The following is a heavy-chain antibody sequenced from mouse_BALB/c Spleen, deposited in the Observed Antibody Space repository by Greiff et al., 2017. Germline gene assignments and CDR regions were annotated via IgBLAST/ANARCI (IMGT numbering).Heavy chain of an antibody. D-gene: IGHD2-4*01. CDR3: ASGMIPTDY. J-gene: IGHJ2*01. V-gene: IGHV14-1*02. CDR2: IDPANGNT. CDR1: GFNFKDYY. Sequence: EVQLQQSGAELVRPGASVKLSCKASGFNFKDYYMHWVKQRPEQGLEWIGRIDPANGNTNYDPKFQGKATVTADTSSNTAYLQLSSLTSEDTAVFNCASGMIPTDYWGQGTTLTVSS.